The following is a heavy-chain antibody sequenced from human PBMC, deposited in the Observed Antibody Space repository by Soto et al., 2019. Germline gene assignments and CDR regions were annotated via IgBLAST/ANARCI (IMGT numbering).Heavy chain of an antibody. J-gene: IGHJ6*02. CDR2: INPNSGGT. CDR3: ARVKGGIAAAGRYYYYYGMDV. Sequence: QVQLVQSGAEVKKPGASVKVSCKASGYTFTGYYIHWVRQAPGQGLEWMGWINPNSGGTNYAQKFQGRVTMTRDTSISTAYMELSRLRSDDTAVYYCARVKGGIAAAGRYYYYYGMDVWGQGTTVTVSS. D-gene: IGHD6-13*01. V-gene: IGHV1-2*02. CDR1: GYTFTGYY.